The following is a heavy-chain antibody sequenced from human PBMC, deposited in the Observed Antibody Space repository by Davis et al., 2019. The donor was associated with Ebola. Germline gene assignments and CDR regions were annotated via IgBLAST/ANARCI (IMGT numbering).Heavy chain of an antibody. CDR3: ARTIAARPDYYYYYMDV. D-gene: IGHD6-6*01. CDR1: GGTFSSYA. CDR2: IIPILGIA. V-gene: IGHV1-69*10. Sequence: SVKVSCKASGGTFSSYAISWVRQAPGQGLEWMGGIIPILGIANYAQKFQGRVTITADKSTSTAYMELSSLRSEDTAVYYCARTIAARPDYYYYYMDVWGKGTTVTVSS. J-gene: IGHJ6*03.